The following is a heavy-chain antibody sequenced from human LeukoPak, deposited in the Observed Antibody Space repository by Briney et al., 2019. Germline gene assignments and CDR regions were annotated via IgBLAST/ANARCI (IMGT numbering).Heavy chain of an antibody. Sequence: GGSLRLSCAASGFTFSSYGTHWVRQSPGKGREWGAFIAYEGSKKYYTDCVKGRFTISRDNSKNTLYLQMNSLRAEDTAVYYCAKTSYYDSSGYYYVSGAFDIWGQGTMVTVSS. D-gene: IGHD3-22*01. CDR1: GFTFSSYG. CDR2: IAYEGSKK. CDR3: AKTSYYDSSGYYYVSGAFDI. J-gene: IGHJ3*02. V-gene: IGHV3-30*18.